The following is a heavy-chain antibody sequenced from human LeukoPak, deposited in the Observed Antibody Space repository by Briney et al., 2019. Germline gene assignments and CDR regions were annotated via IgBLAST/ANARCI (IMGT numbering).Heavy chain of an antibody. CDR3: AREMSEKQLARYYYYGMDV. J-gene: IGHJ6*02. D-gene: IGHD6-6*01. CDR1: GFTFSSYW. V-gene: IGHV3-7*01. CDR2: IKQDGSEK. Sequence: PGGSLRLSCAASGFTFSSYWMSWVRQAPGKGLEWVANIKQDGSEKYYVDSVKGRFTISRDNAKNSLYLQMNSLRAEDTAVYYCAREMSEKQLARYYYYGMDVWGQGTTVTVSS.